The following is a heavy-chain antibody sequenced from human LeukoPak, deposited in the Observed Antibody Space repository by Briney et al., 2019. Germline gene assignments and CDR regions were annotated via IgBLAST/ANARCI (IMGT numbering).Heavy chain of an antibody. CDR1: GFTFSSYA. J-gene: IGHJ4*02. CDR2: ISYDGSNK. D-gene: IGHD4-23*01. Sequence: GGSLRLSCAASGFTFSSYAMHWVRQAPGMGLEWVAVISYDGSNKYYADSVKGRFTISRDNSKNTLYLQMNSLRAEDTAVYYCAREPYGGNSGFDYWGQGTLVTVSS. CDR3: AREPYGGNSGFDY. V-gene: IGHV3-30-3*01.